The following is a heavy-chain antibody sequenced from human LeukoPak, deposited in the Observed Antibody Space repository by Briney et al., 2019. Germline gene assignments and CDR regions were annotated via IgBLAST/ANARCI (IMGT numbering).Heavy chain of an antibody. CDR3: AREPYYYDSSGYYYLRDYFNY. J-gene: IGHJ4*02. CDR2: ISYDGSNK. CDR1: GFTFSSYA. D-gene: IGHD3-22*01. V-gene: IGHV3-30*04. Sequence: GRSLRLSCAASGFTFSSYAMHWVRQAPGKGLEWVAVISYDGSNKYYADSVKGRFTISRDNSKNTLYLQMNSLRAEDTAVYYCAREPYYYDSSGYYYLRDYFNYWGQGTLVTVSS.